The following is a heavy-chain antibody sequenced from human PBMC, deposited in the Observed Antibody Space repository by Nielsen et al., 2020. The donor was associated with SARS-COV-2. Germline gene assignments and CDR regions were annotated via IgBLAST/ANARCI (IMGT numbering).Heavy chain of an antibody. D-gene: IGHD2/OR15-2a*01. Sequence: GGSLRLSCAASGLTFSSYAMNWVRQAPGKGLEWISYISGSSSTMSYADSVEGRFSISRDNVKNSLFLQMDSLRDTDTAIYYCVTSLLSMHYWGQGILVTVSS. V-gene: IGHV3-48*02. CDR1: GLTFSSYA. CDR2: ISGSSSTM. CDR3: VTSLLSMHY. J-gene: IGHJ1*01.